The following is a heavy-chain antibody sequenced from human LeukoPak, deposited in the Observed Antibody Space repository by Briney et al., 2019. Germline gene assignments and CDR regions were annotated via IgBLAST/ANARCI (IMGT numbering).Heavy chain of an antibody. D-gene: IGHD6-13*01. CDR2: IYYSGST. V-gene: IGHV4-59*01. CDR3: ARDYSASSPGGY. J-gene: IGHJ4*02. CDR1: GGSISSYY. Sequence: PSETLSLTCTVSGGSISSYYWSWIRQPPGKGLEWIGYIYYSGSTNYNPSLKSRVTISVDTSKNQFSLKLSSVTAADTAVYYCARDYSASSPGGYWGQGTLVTVS.